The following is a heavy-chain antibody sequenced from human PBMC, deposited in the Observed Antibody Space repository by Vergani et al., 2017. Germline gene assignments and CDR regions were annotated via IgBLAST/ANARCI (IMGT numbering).Heavy chain of an antibody. Sequence: EVKLVQSGAEVKKPGEPLKIPCQISGYSFTNYWIGWVRQMPGKGLEWMGIIHPADSDTRYSPSFQGQVPIPVNKSISTAYLQRSSLRASDSAMYYCARLYGRDSSGSKCFDYWGQGTLVTVSS. J-gene: IGHJ4*02. V-gene: IGHV5-51*01. CDR3: ARLYGRDSSGSKCFDY. CDR2: IHPADSDT. D-gene: IGHD3-22*01. CDR1: GYSFTNYW.